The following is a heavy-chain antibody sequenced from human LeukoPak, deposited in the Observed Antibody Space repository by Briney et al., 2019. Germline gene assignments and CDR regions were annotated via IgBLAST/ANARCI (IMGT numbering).Heavy chain of an antibody. CDR3: AIKAPLMGATVY. V-gene: IGHV3-23*01. J-gene: IGHJ4*02. D-gene: IGHD1-26*01. CDR2: ISGSGGST. Sequence: LSGGSLRLSCAASGFTFDDYGMSWVRQAPGKGLEWVSTISGSGGSTYYADSVKGRFTISRDNSKNTLYLQMNSLRAEDTAVYYCAIKAPLMGATVYWGQGTLVTVSS. CDR1: GFTFDDYG.